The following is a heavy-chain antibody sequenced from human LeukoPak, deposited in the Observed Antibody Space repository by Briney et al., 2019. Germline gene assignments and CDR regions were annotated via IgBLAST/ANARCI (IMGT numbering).Heavy chain of an antibody. J-gene: IGHJ3*02. V-gene: IGHV1-3*01. CDR1: GYTFTSYA. D-gene: IGHD6-19*01. CDR3: ARDGSSGWASAFDI. CDR2: INAGNGNT. Sequence: ASVKVSCKASGYTFTSYAMHWVRQAPGQRLEWMGWINAGNGNTKYSQKFQGRVTIIRDTSASTAYMELSSLRSEDTAVYYCARDGSSGWASAFDIWGQGTMVTVSS.